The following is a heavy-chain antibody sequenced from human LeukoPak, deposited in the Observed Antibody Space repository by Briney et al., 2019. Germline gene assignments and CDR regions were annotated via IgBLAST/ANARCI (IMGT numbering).Heavy chain of an antibody. Sequence: SVKVSCKASGGTFSSYAISWVRQAPGQGLEWMGGIIPTFGTANYAQKFQGRVTITADESTSTAYMELSSLRSEDTAVYYCARVYPNSIAVAGVAYFDYWGQGTLVTVSS. CDR3: ARVYPNSIAVAGVAYFDY. CDR1: GGTFSSYA. D-gene: IGHD6-19*01. J-gene: IGHJ4*02. CDR2: IIPTFGTA. V-gene: IGHV1-69*01.